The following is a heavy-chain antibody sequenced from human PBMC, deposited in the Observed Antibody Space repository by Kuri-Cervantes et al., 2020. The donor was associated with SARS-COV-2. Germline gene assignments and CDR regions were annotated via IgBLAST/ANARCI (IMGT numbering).Heavy chain of an antibody. D-gene: IGHD3-10*02. J-gene: IGHJ4*03. Sequence: GGSLRLSCAGSGFTFSSFAMAWVRQAPGKGLEWISDITDEGADTYFADSVKGRFTISRDNSKCSLTLQMSSLRAEDTAIYYCVKCSAASHPCYLDYWGQGTLVTVSS. CDR3: VKCSAASHPCYLDY. CDR1: GFTFSSFA. CDR2: ITDEGADT. V-gene: IGHV3-23*01.